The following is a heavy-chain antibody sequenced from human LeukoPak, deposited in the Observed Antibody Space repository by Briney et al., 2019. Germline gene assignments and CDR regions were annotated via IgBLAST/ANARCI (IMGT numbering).Heavy chain of an antibody. Sequence: PGRSLRLSCAASGFTFSTYAMHWVRQAPGKGLEWVAVISYDGGNKYYADSVKGRFTISRDNSKNTLYLQMNSLRAEDTAVYYCARETYYYDSSGQRWFDPWGQGTLVTVSS. D-gene: IGHD3-22*01. CDR1: GFTFSTYA. CDR3: ARETYYYDSSGQRWFDP. V-gene: IGHV3-30-3*01. J-gene: IGHJ5*02. CDR2: ISYDGGNK.